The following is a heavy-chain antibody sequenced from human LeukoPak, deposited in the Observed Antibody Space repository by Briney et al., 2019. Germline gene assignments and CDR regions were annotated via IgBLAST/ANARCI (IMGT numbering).Heavy chain of an antibody. CDR3: ARLPPSGSLGVTDAFDI. J-gene: IGHJ3*02. CDR1: GGTINNYY. CDR2: MYYIGTT. D-gene: IGHD3-3*01. Sequence: PSETLSLTCTVSGGTINNYYWTWIRQPPGKRLEWISYMYYIGTTNYNPSFKSRVTMSVDPSKNQFSLQLTSVTLADTAVYYCARLPPSGSLGVTDAFDIWGQGTMVTVSS. V-gene: IGHV4-59*01.